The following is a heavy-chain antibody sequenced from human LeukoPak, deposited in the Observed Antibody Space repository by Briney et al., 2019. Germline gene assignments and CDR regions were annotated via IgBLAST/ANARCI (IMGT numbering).Heavy chain of an antibody. CDR2: IYYSGST. CDR3: AREYRSGGTLYYFDY. Sequence: SETPSLTCTVSGGSISSYYWSWIRQPPGKGLEWIGYIYYSGSTNYNPSLKSRVTISVDTSKNQFSLKLSSVTAADTAVYYCAREYRSGGTLYYFDYWGQGTLVTVSS. V-gene: IGHV4-59*01. CDR1: GGSISSYY. J-gene: IGHJ4*02. D-gene: IGHD6-19*01.